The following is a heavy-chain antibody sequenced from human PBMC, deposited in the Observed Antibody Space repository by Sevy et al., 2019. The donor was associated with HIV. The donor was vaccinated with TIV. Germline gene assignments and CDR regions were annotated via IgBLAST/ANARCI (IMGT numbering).Heavy chain of an antibody. CDR3: ARSWEQQHHDAFDI. CDR1: GFTFSSYS. CDR2: ITSGSSYI. D-gene: IGHD6-13*01. J-gene: IGHJ3*02. Sequence: GGSLRLSCAASGFTFSSYSMNWVRQAPGKGLEWVSSITSGSSYIYYADSVKGRFTISRDNAKNSLYLQMNSLRAEDTAVYYCARSWEQQHHDAFDIWGQGTMVTVSS. V-gene: IGHV3-21*01.